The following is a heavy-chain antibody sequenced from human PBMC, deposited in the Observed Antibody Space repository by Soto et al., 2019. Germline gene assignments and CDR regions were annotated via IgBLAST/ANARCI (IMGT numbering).Heavy chain of an antibody. J-gene: IGHJ3*02. CDR2: IIPIFGTA. D-gene: IGHD3-22*01. V-gene: IGHV1-69*01. Sequence: QVQLVQSGAEVKKPGSSVKVSCKASGGTFSSYAISWVRQAPGQGLEWMGGIIPIFGTANYAQKFQGRVTITADESTSTADMELSSLRSEDTAVYYCASPYDSTGVDAFDIWGQGTMVTVSS. CDR1: GGTFSSYA. CDR3: ASPYDSTGVDAFDI.